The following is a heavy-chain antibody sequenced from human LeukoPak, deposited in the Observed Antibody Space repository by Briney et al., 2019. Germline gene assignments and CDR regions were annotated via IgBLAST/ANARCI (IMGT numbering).Heavy chain of an antibody. D-gene: IGHD2-15*01. CDR1: GGTFSSYA. V-gene: IGHV1-69*13. CDR2: IIPIFGTA. Sequence: VASVKVSRKASGGTFSSYAISWVRQAPGQGLEWMGGIIPIFGTANYAQKFQGRVTITADESTSTAYMELSSLRSEDTAVYYCARDRCSGGSCYGWFDPWGQGTLVTVSS. CDR3: ARDRCSGGSCYGWFDP. J-gene: IGHJ5*02.